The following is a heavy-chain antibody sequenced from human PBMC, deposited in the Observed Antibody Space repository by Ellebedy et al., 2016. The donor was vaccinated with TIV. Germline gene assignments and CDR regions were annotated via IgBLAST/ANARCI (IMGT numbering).Heavy chain of an antibody. J-gene: IGHJ2*01. CDR2: ISYDGSNK. CDR1: GFTFSSYG. CDR3: ARDKRVWSRTMVRGDWYFDL. Sequence: PGGSLRLSCAASGFTFSSYGMHRVRQAPGKGLEWVAVISYDGSNKYYADSVKGRFTISRDNSKNTLYLQMNSLRAEDTAVYYCARDKRVWSRTMVRGDWYFDLWGRGTLVTVSS. V-gene: IGHV3-30*03. D-gene: IGHD3-10*01.